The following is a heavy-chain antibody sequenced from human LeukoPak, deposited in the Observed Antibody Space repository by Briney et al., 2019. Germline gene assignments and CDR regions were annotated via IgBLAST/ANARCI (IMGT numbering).Heavy chain of an antibody. D-gene: IGHD3-22*01. CDR1: GFSFSSFG. J-gene: IGHJ5*02. V-gene: IGHV3-30*02. CDR2: IRYDGNNK. Sequence: PGGSLRLSCAASGFSFSSFGLHWVRQPPGKGLEWVAFIRYDGNNKYFADSVKGRFTISRDNSKNTVYLQMNSLRPEDTAVYHCAKDTGDYYDSSGNYYAGWFDPWGQGTLVTVSS. CDR3: AKDTGDYYDSSGNYYAGWFDP.